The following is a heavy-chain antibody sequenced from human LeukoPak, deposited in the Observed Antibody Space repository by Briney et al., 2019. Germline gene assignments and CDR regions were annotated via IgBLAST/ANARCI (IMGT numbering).Heavy chain of an antibody. Sequence: SGPTLVNPTQTLTLTCTFSGFPLSTSGMRVSWIRQPPGKALEWLARIDWDDDKFYSTSLKTRLTISKDTSKNQVVLTMTNMDPVDIATYYCARGLMGDGYFDYWGQGTLVTVSS. V-gene: IGHV2-70*04. J-gene: IGHJ4*02. CDR2: IDWDDDK. D-gene: IGHD3-16*01. CDR1: GFPLSTSGMR. CDR3: ARGLMGDGYFDY.